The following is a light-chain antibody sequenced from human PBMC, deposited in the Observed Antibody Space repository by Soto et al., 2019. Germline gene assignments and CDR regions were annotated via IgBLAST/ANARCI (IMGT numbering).Light chain of an antibody. J-gene: IGKJ1*01. CDR2: GAS. CDR1: QSVSSSY. Sequence: EIVLTQSPGTLSLSPGERATLSCRASQSVSSSYLAWYQQKPGQAPRLLIYGASSRATGIPARFSGSGSGTDFTLTISSLEPEDFAVYYCQQRSSWWTFGQGTKVDIK. CDR3: QQRSSWWT. V-gene: IGKV3D-20*02.